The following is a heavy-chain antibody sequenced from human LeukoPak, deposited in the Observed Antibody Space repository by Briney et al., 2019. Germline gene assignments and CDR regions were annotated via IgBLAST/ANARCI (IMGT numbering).Heavy chain of an antibody. V-gene: IGHV1-18*01. J-gene: IGHJ3*02. CDR1: GYTFTTFG. D-gene: IGHD2/OR15-2a*01. Sequence: ASVTVSCKASGYTFTTFGISWVRQAPGQGLEWMGWVSGSSGRTNYARQLQGRVIMTTDTSTTTAYMELRSLRSDDTAVYYCARDFDCTSTVCNDVFDIWGQGTMVTVSS. CDR3: ARDFDCTSTVCNDVFDI. CDR2: VSGSSGRT.